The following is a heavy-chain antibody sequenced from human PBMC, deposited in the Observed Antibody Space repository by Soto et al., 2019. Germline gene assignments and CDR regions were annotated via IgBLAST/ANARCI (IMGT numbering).Heavy chain of an antibody. V-gene: IGHV3-33*01. CDR1: GFTFSSYG. CDR3: ARECAGYSSGWYQRGGFDY. D-gene: IGHD6-19*01. Sequence: QVQLVESGGGVVQPGRSLRLSCAASGFTFSSYGMHWVRQAPGKGLEWVAVIWYDGSNKYYADSVKGRFTTSRDNSKNTLYLQMNSPRAEETAVYYCARECAGYSSGWYQRGGFDYWGQGTLVTVSS. J-gene: IGHJ4*02. CDR2: IWYDGSNK.